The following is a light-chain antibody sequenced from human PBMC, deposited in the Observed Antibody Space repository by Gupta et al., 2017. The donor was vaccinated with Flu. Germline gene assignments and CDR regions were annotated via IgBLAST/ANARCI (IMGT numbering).Light chain of an antibody. J-gene: IGLJ1*01. CDR2: DDD. CDR1: DIGRKN. Sequence: SYVLTQPPSVSVAPGLTARITCGGSDIGRKNVHWYQQKPGQAPVLVVHDDDHRPSGIPERFSGSNPGNTATLTIRRVEAGDEADYFCQGWDNNNNNNCVFGTGTKVTVL. V-gene: IGLV3-21*02. CDR3: QGWDNNNNNNCV.